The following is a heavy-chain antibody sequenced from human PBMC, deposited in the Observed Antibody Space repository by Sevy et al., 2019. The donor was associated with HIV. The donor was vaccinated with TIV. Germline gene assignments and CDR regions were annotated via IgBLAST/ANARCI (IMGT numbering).Heavy chain of an antibody. D-gene: IGHD2-8*01. CDR1: GGSISSYY. Sequence: SETLSLTCTVSGGSISSYYWSWIRQPPGKGLEWIGYIYYSGSTNYTPSLKSRVTISVDTSKNQFSLKLSSVTAADTAVYYCARGRGGYCTNGVCYRLHQAPYNWFDPWGQGTLVTVSS. CDR2: IYYSGST. V-gene: IGHV4-59*13. J-gene: IGHJ5*02. CDR3: ARGRGGYCTNGVCYRLHQAPYNWFDP.